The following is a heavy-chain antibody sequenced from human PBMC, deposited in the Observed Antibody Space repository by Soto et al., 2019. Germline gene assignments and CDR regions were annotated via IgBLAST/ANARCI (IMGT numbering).Heavy chain of an antibody. CDR1: GYTFTSYG. J-gene: IGHJ4*02. Sequence: ASVKVSCKASGYTFTSYGISWVRRAPGQGLEWMGWISAYNGNTNYAQKLQGRVTMTTDTSTSTAYMELRSLRSDDTAVYYCAREGVTIFGVVIDSLFDYWGQGTLVTVSS. D-gene: IGHD3-3*01. CDR2: ISAYNGNT. V-gene: IGHV1-18*01. CDR3: AREGVTIFGVVIDSLFDY.